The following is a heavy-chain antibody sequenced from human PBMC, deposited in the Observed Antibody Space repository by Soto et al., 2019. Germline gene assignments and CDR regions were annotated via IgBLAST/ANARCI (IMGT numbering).Heavy chain of an antibody. Sequence: QVQLVESGGGVVQPGRSLRLSCAAAGFTFSSYGMHWVRQAPGPGPEWVAVMSYDGSKYYADTVKGRFTIYRDNAKNTLYLQINSLRPEDTAVYYCAKDFTPWFGDYFYYCYGMDVWGQGTTVTVSS. V-gene: IGHV3-30*18. CDR2: MSYDGSK. CDR1: GFTFSSYG. CDR3: AKDFTPWFGDYFYYCYGMDV. D-gene: IGHD4-17*01. J-gene: IGHJ6*02.